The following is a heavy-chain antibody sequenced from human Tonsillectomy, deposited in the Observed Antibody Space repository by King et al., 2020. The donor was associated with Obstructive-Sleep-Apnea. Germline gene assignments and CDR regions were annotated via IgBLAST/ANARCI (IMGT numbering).Heavy chain of an antibody. Sequence: VQLVESGGGSVQPGRSLRLSCTASGFTLGDYAVTWFRPAPGKWLEWVGFIRSQAYVGTTEYAASVKGRFSISRDDSKNIVFLQVNSLKTEDTALYYCSRPHILTGNVDIWGQGTTVTVSS. J-gene: IGHJ6*02. CDR2: IRSQAYVGTT. D-gene: IGHD3-9*01. V-gene: IGHV3-49*03. CDR1: GFTLGDYA. CDR3: SRPHILTGNVDI.